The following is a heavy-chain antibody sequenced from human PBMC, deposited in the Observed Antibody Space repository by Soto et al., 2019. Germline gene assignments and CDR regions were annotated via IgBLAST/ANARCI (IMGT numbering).Heavy chain of an antibody. CDR1: GFTFSSSW. CDR2: INPDGSEK. V-gene: IGHV3-7*01. Sequence: PGGSLRLSCAASGFTFSSSWMDWVRQAPGKGLEWVANINPDGSEKHYVGSVEGRFTISRDNAKNSLYLQMSSLTAEDSALYYCSRSLDSYGQGARVTVSS. CDR3: SRSLDS. J-gene: IGHJ4*02.